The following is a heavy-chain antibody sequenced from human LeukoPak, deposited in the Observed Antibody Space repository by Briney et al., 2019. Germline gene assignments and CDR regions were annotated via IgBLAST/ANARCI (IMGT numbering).Heavy chain of an antibody. D-gene: IGHD3-3*01. CDR1: GFTFDDYG. Sequence: GGSLRLSCAASGFTFDDYGMSWVRQAPGKGLQRVSGINWNGGSTGYADSVKGRFTISRDNAKNSLYLQMNSLRAEDTALYYCARRDSGGDFWSGYLDYWGQGTLVTVSS. J-gene: IGHJ4*02. V-gene: IGHV3-20*04. CDR2: INWNGGST. CDR3: ARRDSGGDFWSGYLDY.